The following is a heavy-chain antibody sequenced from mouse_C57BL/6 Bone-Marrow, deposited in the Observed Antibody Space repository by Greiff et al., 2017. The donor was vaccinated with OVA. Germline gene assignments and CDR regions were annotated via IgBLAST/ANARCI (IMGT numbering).Heavy chain of an antibody. V-gene: IGHV1-7*01. CDR3: STYYGSSSDY. Sequence: QVQLQQSGAELAKPGASVKLSCKASGYTFTSYWMHWVKQRPGQGLEWIGYINPSSGYTKYNQKFKDKATLTADNSSSTAYMQLSSLTYEDSAVYYCSTYYGSSSDYWGQGTTLTVSS. D-gene: IGHD1-1*01. CDR2: INPSSGYT. CDR1: GYTFTSYW. J-gene: IGHJ2*01.